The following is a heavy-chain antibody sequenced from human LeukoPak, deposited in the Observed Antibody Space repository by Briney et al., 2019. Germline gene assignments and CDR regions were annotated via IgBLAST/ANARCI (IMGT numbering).Heavy chain of an antibody. V-gene: IGHV3-7*01. Sequence: GGSLRLSCAASGFTFSSYSMNWVRQAPGKGLEWVANIKQDGSEKYYVDSVKGRLTISRDNAKNSLYLQMNSLRAEDTAVYYCARDPPRYNWNDGDFDYWGQGTLVTVSS. J-gene: IGHJ4*02. CDR1: GFTFSSYS. CDR3: ARDPPRYNWNDGDFDY. D-gene: IGHD1-1*01. CDR2: IKQDGSEK.